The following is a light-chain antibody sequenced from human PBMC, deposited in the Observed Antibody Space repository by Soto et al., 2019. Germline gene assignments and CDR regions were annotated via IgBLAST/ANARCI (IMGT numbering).Light chain of an antibody. V-gene: IGKV1-39*01. CDR2: AAS. CDR3: LQHQTYPLS. CDR1: QSVTRY. J-gene: IGKJ4*01. Sequence: DIQMTQSPSALSASVGDRVTITCRASQSVTRYLNWYQQKPGKAPKLLIYAASSLQSGVPSRFSGSGSGTDFTLTISSLQPEDFATYYCLQHQTYPLSFGGGTRVEIK.